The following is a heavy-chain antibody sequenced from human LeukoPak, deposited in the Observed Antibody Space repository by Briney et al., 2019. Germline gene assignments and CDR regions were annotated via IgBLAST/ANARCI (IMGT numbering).Heavy chain of an antibody. V-gene: IGHV4-61*08. J-gene: IGHJ4*02. CDR1: GGSISSGGYS. D-gene: IGHD2-15*01. Sequence: SQTLSLTCAVSGGSISSGGYSWSWIRQPPGKGLEWIGYIYYSGSTNYNPSLKSPVTISVDTSKNQFYLKLSSVTAADTAVYYCARLRAAAAKGYVDYWGQGTLVTVSS. CDR3: ARLRAAAAKGYVDY. CDR2: IYYSGST.